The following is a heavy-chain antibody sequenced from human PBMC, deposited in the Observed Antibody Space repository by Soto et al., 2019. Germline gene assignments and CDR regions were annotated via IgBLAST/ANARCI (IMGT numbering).Heavy chain of an antibody. V-gene: IGHV3-66*01. CDR3: ARDQLDDYVFDY. D-gene: IGHD4-17*01. CDR1: GFTVSSNY. CDR2: IYSGGST. Sequence: GGSLRLSCAASGFTVSSNYMSWVRQAPGKGLEWVSVIYSGGSTYYADSVKGRFTISRDNSKNTLYLQMNSLRAEDTAVYYCARDQLDDYVFDYWGQGTLVTVSS. J-gene: IGHJ4*02.